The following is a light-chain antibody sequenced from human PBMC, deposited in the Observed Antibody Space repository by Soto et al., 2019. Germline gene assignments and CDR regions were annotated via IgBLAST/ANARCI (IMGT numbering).Light chain of an antibody. CDR3: SSYTNINTRACV. Sequence: QSALTQPASVSGSPGQSITISCTGTSSDVGGYNFVSWYQHYPAKAPKLIIYEVSNRPSGVSARFSGSKSGNTASLTISGLQAEDEAVYYCSSYTNINTRACVFGTGTKVTVL. CDR2: EVS. V-gene: IGLV2-14*01. CDR1: SSDVGGYNF. J-gene: IGLJ1*01.